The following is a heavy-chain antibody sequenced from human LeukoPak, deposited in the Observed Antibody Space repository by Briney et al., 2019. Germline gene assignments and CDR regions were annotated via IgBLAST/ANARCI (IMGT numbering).Heavy chain of an antibody. CDR1: GFTFGDYA. J-gene: IGHJ2*01. V-gene: IGHV3-66*01. CDR3: AKVWDGEFWVLEF. CDR2: IYSGGST. D-gene: IGHD1-26*01. Sequence: GGSLRLSCTASGFTFGDYAMSWFRQAPGKGLEWVSVIYSGGSTYYADSVKGRFTISRDNSKNTLYLQMNSLRAEDTAVYYCAKVWDGEFWVLEFWGRGTLVTVSS.